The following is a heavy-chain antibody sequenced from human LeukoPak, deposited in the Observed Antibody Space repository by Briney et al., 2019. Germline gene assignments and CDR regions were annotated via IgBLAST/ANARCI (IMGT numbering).Heavy chain of an antibody. D-gene: IGHD3-16*02. J-gene: IGHJ4*02. CDR2: IYYSGST. CDR3: ARGSVWGSYRYTGALDY. V-gene: IGHV4-59*01. Sequence: SETLSLTCTVSGGSISSYYWSWIRQPPGKGLEWIGYIYYSGSTNYNPSLKSRVTISVDTSKNQFSLKLSSVTAADTAVYYCARGSVWGSYRYTGALDYWGRGTLVTVSS. CDR1: GGSISSYY.